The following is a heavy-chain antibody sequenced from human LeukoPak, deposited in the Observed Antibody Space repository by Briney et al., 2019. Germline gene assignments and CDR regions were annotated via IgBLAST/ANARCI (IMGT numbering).Heavy chain of an antibody. CDR1: GGSFSGYY. J-gene: IGHJ3*02. D-gene: IGHD3-22*01. Sequence: SETLSLTCAVYGGSFSGYYWSWIRQPPGKGLEWIGEINHSGSTNYNPSLKSRVTISVDTSKNQFSLKLSSVTAADTAVYYCARGAGYGSSGYSAGDAFDIWGQGTMVTVSS. CDR2: INHSGST. CDR3: ARGAGYGSSGYSAGDAFDI. V-gene: IGHV4-34*01.